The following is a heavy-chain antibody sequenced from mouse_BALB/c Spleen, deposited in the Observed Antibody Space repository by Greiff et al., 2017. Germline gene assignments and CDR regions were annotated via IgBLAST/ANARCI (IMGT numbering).Heavy chain of an antibody. V-gene: IGHV6-6*02. J-gene: IGHJ4*01. Sequence: EVKLMESGGGLVQPGGSMKLSCVASGFTFSNYWMNWVRQSPEKGLEWVAEIRLKSNNYATHYAESVKGRFTISRDDSKSSVYLQMNNLRAEDTGIYYCTRTGNYYAMDYWGQGTSVTVSS. D-gene: IGHD2-1*01. CDR1: GFTFSNYW. CDR2: IRLKSNNYAT. CDR3: TRTGNYYAMDY.